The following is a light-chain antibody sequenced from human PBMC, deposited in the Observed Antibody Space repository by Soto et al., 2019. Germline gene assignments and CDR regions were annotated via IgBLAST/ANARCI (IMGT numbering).Light chain of an antibody. Sequence: EIVMTQSPATLSVSPGERVTLSCRASQSVSSDLAWYQQKPGQAPRLLIYGASSRAAGIPDRFSGSGSETDFTLTISRLEPDDFAMYHCQQYGDSKPTCGQWTKVDIK. CDR2: GAS. J-gene: IGKJ1*01. V-gene: IGKV3-20*01. CDR3: QQYGDSKPT. CDR1: QSVSSD.